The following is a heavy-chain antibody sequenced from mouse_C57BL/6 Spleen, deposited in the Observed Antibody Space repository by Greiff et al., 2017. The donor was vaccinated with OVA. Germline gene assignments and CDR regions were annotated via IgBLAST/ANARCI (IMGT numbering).Heavy chain of an antibody. J-gene: IGHJ3*01. CDR3: AREDGYYLAY. Sequence: EVKVVESGGGLVKPGGSLKLSCAASGFTFSSYAMSWVRQTPEKRLEWVATISDGGSYTYYPDNVKGRFTISRDNAKNNLYLQMSHLKSEDTAMYYCAREDGYYLAYWGQGTLVTVSA. D-gene: IGHD2-3*01. V-gene: IGHV5-4*01. CDR1: GFTFSSYA. CDR2: ISDGGSYT.